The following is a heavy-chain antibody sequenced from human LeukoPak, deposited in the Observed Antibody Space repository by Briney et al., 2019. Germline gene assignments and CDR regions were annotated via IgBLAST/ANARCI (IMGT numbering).Heavy chain of an antibody. Sequence: SETLSLTCAVYGGSSSGYYWSWIRQPPGKGLEWIGEINHSGSTNYNPSLKSRVTISVDTSKNQFSLKLSSVTAADTAVYYCASSSSWYGSWGQGTLVTVSS. J-gene: IGHJ5*02. D-gene: IGHD6-13*01. V-gene: IGHV4-34*01. CDR2: INHSGST. CDR3: ASSSSWYGS. CDR1: GGSSSGYY.